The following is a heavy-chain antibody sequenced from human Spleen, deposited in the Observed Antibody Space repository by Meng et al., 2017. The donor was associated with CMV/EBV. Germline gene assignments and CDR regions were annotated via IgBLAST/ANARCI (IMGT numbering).Heavy chain of an antibody. J-gene: IGHJ6*02. V-gene: IGHV3-30*04. D-gene: IGHD2-2*02. CDR1: GLTFSSYA. Sequence: GGSLRLSCAASGLTFSSYAMHWVRQAPGKGLEWVAVISYDGSNKYYGDSVKGRFTISRDNSKNTLYLQMNSLRAEDTAVYYCARGGGCSSTSCYTHYYYYGMDVWGQGTTVTVSS. CDR3: ARGGGCSSTSCYTHYYYYGMDV. CDR2: ISYDGSNK.